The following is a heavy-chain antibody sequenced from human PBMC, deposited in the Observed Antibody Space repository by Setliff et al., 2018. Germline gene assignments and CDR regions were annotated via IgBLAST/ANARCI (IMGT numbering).Heavy chain of an antibody. CDR1: GGSISSGGFY. D-gene: IGHD4-17*01. Sequence: PSETLSLTCSVSGGSISSGGFYWSWIRQSAGRGLEWIGHFHTGGATDYNLSLKSRVTISLDSSKNQFSLKLTSVTAADTAVYYCVRDAGDGYGVDAYAGGGFDIWGQGTMVTVSS. CDR3: VRDAGDGYGVDAYAGGGFDI. V-gene: IGHV4-61*09. J-gene: IGHJ3*02. CDR2: FHTGGAT.